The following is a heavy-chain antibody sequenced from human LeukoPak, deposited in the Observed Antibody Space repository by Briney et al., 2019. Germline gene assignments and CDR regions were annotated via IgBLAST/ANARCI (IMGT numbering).Heavy chain of an antibody. D-gene: IGHD6-13*01. CDR2: NYYNGSP. CDR3: ARGYSSSWYYFDY. V-gene: IGHV4-59*13. Sequence: SETLSLTCTVSGGSISTYYWSWIRQAPGKGLEWIGQNYYNGSPNYNPSLKSRVTISVDPSKNQFSLKLTSVTAADTAVYYCARGYSSSWYYFDYWGQGALVTVSS. CDR1: GGSISTYY. J-gene: IGHJ4*02.